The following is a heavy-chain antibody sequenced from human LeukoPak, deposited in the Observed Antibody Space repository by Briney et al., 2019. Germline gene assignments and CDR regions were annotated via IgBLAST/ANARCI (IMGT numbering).Heavy chain of an antibody. V-gene: IGHV4-39*01. J-gene: IGHJ4*02. CDR2: INYSGNG. CDR1: GRCIGGSSYY. D-gene: IGHD4-17*01. CDR3: ARHLTTWGDN. Sequence: PSETLSLTCAVSGRCIGGSSYYWGWIRQPPGKGLEWIGSINYSGNGYYNPSLKGRLTMSVETSKNHFSLKLTSVTAADSGLYYCARHLTTWGDNWGQGTVVIVSS.